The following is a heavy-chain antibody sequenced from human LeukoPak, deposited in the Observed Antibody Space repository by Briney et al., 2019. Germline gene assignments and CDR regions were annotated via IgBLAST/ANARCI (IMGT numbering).Heavy chain of an antibody. CDR1: RYNLTSYA. CDR2: INAGNGNT. Sequence: GASVKVSCKHSRYNLTSYAMHWVRQDPGQSLEWMGWINAGNGNTKYSQKFQGRVTITRDTSASTAYMELSSLRSEDTAVYYCARRHSYGSGFDYWGQGTLVTVSS. D-gene: IGHD5-18*01. V-gene: IGHV1-3*01. CDR3: ARRHSYGSGFDY. J-gene: IGHJ4*02.